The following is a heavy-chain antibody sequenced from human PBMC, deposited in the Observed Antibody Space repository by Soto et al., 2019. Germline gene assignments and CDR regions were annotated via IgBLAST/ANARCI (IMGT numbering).Heavy chain of an antibody. V-gene: IGHV3-53*01. CDR3: ARAGVTPNFFDY. J-gene: IGHJ4*02. CDR1: GFSVRTNY. D-gene: IGHD3-10*01. Sequence: GGSLRLSCAASGFSVRTNYMSWVRQAPGKGLEWVSVFESGGSIYYADSVKGRFIISRDNAKNTLYLQMNSLRVEDTAVYYCARAGVTPNFFDYWGQGTLVTVSS. CDR2: FESGGSI.